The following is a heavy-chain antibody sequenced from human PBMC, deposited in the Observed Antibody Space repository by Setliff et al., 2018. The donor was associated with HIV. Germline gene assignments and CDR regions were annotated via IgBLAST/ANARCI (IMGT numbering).Heavy chain of an antibody. Sequence: SETLSLTCNVSGDSISNHYWNWIRQPPGKGLEWIATIYNSGNSVSNPSLKSRVTISVDTSKNQFSLTLDSVTAADTAVYYCARVEAKVRGATYGMDVWGQGTTVTVSS. D-gene: IGHD3-10*01. J-gene: IGHJ6*02. CDR2: IYNSGNS. V-gene: IGHV4-59*11. CDR3: ARVEAKVRGATYGMDV. CDR1: GDSISNHY.